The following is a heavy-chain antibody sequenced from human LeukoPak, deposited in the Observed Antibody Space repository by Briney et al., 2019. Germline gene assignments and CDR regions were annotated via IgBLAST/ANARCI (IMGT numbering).Heavy chain of an antibody. CDR2: IYHSVST. J-gene: IGHJ4*02. D-gene: IGHD2-2*01. Sequence: SETLSLTCTVSGYSISSGYYWGWIRQPPGKGLEWIGSIYHSVSTYYNTSLKSRVTISVDTSKNQFSLKLSSVTAADTAVYYCARGIEDIVVVPAAIGFDYWGKGTLVTVSS. CDR3: ARGIEDIVVVPAAIGFDY. CDR1: GYSISSGYY. V-gene: IGHV4-38-2*02.